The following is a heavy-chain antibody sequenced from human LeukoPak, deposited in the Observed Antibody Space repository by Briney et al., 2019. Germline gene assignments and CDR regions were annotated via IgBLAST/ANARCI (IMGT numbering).Heavy chain of an antibody. D-gene: IGHD3-10*01. CDR3: ARTIGGFGDKVNYYYYGMDV. V-gene: IGHV4-30-2*01. CDR1: GGSISSGGYS. J-gene: IGHJ6*02. Sequence: PSQTLSLTCAVSGGSISSGGYSWSWIRQPPGKGLEWIGYIYHSGSTYYNPSLKSRVTISVDRSKNQFSLKLSSVTAADTAVYYCARTIGGFGDKVNYYYYGMDVWGQGTTVTVSS. CDR2: IYHSGST.